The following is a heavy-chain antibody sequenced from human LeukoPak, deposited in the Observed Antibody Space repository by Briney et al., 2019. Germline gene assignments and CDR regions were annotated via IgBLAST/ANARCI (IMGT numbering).Heavy chain of an antibody. CDR2: IYSGGST. J-gene: IGHJ6*02. V-gene: IGHV3-53*01. CDR1: GFTVSSNY. D-gene: IGHD3-22*01. Sequence: GGSLRLSCAASGFTVSSNYMSWVRQAPGKGLEWVSVIYSGGSTYYADSVKGRFTISRDNSKNTLYLQMNSLRAGDTAVYYCARAPGDYDSSGYYYSRYYYYGMDVWGQGTTVTVSS. CDR3: ARAPGDYDSSGYYYSRYYYYGMDV.